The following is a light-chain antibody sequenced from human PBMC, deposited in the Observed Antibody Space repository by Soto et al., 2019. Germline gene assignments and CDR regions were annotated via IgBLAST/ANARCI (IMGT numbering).Light chain of an antibody. Sequence: EVVLTPSPDTVSLSPGERATLSCRARQNFGSSYLAWYQQIRGQAPRFLIYDASNRATGIPARFSGSGSGTDFTLTISSLEPEDFAVYYCQLRSHWPPITFGQGTRLEI. CDR1: QNFGSSY. J-gene: IGKJ5*01. V-gene: IGKV3-11*01. CDR2: DAS. CDR3: QLRSHWPPIT.